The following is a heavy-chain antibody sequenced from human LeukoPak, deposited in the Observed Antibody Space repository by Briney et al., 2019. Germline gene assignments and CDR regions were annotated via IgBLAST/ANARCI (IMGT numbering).Heavy chain of an antibody. CDR1: GFTFSSYA. CDR2: ISYDGSNK. V-gene: IGHV3-30-3*01. D-gene: IGHD3-3*01. J-gene: IGHJ4*02. CDR3: ARRYDGFDY. Sequence: AGGSLRLSCAASGFTFSSYAVHWVRQAPGRGLEWVAVISYDGSNKYYADSVKGRFSISRDSSKNTLYLQMNSLRAEDTAVYYCARRYDGFDYWGQGTPVTVSS.